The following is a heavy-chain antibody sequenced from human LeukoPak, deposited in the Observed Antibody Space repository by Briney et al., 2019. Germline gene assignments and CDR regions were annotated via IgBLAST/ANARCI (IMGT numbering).Heavy chain of an antibody. CDR2: ISSSSSTI. D-gene: IGHD2/OR15-2a*01. CDR1: GFTFSSYS. Sequence: GGSLRLSCAASGFTFSSYSMNWVRQAPGKGLEWVSYISSSSSTIYYADSVKGRFTISRDNAKNSLYLQMSSLRAEDTAVYYCARGAFYVPFWGQGTTVTVSS. V-gene: IGHV3-48*04. J-gene: IGHJ6*02. CDR3: ARGAFYVPF.